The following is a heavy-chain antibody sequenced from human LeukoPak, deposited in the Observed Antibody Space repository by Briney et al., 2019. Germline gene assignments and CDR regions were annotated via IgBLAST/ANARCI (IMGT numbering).Heavy chain of an antibody. V-gene: IGHV4-34*01. CDR1: GGSFSGYY. Sequence: SETLSLTCAVYGGSFSGYYWSWIRQPPGKGLEWIGEINHSGSTNYNPSLKSRVTISVDTSKNQFSLKVTSVTAADTAVYYCARAQLYCRGSSCYPSWFDPWGQGTLVTVSS. CDR2: INHSGST. CDR3: ARAQLYCRGSSCYPSWFDP. D-gene: IGHD2-15*01. J-gene: IGHJ5*02.